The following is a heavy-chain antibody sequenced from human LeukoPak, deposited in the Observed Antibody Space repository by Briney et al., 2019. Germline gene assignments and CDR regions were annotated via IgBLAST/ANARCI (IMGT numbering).Heavy chain of an antibody. CDR2: IYYSGST. J-gene: IGHJ4*02. D-gene: IGHD3-3*01. CDR3: ARGSIYDFWSGYYGGGYYFDY. Sequence: SETLSLTCTVSGGSISSSSYYWGWIRQPPGTGLEWIGSIYYSGSTYYNPSLKSRVTIPVDTSKNQFSLKLSSVTAADTAVYYCARGSIYDFWSGYYGGGYYFDYWGQGTLVTVSS. CDR1: GGSISSSSYY. V-gene: IGHV4-39*01.